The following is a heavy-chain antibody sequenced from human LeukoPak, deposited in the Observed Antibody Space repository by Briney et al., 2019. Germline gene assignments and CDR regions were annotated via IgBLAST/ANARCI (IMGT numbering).Heavy chain of an antibody. D-gene: IGHD4-23*01. CDR1: GGSISSSSYY. CDR3: ARHRGTTVVTRAFDI. Sequence: SETLSLTCTVSGGSISSSSYYWGWIRQPPGKGLEWIGSIYYSGSTYYNPSLKSRVTISVDTSKNQFSLKLSSVTAADTAVYYCARHRGTTVVTRAFDIWGQGTMVIVSS. V-gene: IGHV4-39*01. CDR2: IYYSGST. J-gene: IGHJ3*02.